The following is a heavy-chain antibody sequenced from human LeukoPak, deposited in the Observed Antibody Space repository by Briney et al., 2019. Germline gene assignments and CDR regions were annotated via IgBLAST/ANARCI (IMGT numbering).Heavy chain of an antibody. D-gene: IGHD3-22*01. CDR2: FRDRGDST. CDR1: GFTFNRHA. V-gene: IGHV3-23*01. Sequence: GGSLRLSCAPSGFTFNRHAMSGARQAPGKGLGGVSAFRDRGDSTYYADPVKGRFTISRDNTKHTLYLQMNSLRAEDTALYDCAKAYYDDGFDYWGQGTLVTVSS. CDR3: AKAYYDDGFDY. J-gene: IGHJ4*02.